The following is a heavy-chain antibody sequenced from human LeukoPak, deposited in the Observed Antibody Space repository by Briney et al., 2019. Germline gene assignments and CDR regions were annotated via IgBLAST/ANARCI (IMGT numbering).Heavy chain of an antibody. J-gene: IGHJ4*02. CDR2: ISGSGGNT. Sequence: GGSLRLSCAASGFTFSSYSMNWVRQAPGKGLEWVSAISGSGGNTYSADSVKGRFTISRDNSKNTLYLQMNSLRAEDTAVYYCAKEQTYYYDSSGYPIDYWGQGTLVTVSS. D-gene: IGHD3-22*01. CDR1: GFTFSSYS. CDR3: AKEQTYYYDSSGYPIDY. V-gene: IGHV3-23*01.